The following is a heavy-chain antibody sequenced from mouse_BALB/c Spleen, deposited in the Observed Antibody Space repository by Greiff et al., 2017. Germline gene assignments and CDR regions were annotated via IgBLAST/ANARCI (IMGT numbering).Heavy chain of an antibody. CDR1: GFTFSDYY. V-gene: IGHV5-4*02. D-gene: IGHD2-4*01. Sequence: EVKLMESGGGLVKPGGSLKLSCAASGFTFSDYYMYWVRQTPEKRLEWVATISDGGSYTYYPDSVKGRFTISRDNAKNNLYLQMSSLKSEDTAMYYCARHYDYDGYYFDYWGQGTTLTVSS. CDR2: ISDGGSYT. J-gene: IGHJ2*01. CDR3: ARHYDYDGYYFDY.